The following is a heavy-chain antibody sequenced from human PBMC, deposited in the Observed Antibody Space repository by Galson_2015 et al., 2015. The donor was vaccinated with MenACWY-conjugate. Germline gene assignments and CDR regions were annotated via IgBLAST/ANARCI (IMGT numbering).Heavy chain of an antibody. D-gene: IGHD6-13*01. Sequence: SVKVSCKASGYTFTGYYMHWVRQAPGQGLEWMGWINPNSGGTNYAQKFQGWVTMTGDTSISTAYMELSRLRSDDTAVYYCARRLGSSWPFDYWGQGTLVTVSS. J-gene: IGHJ4*02. V-gene: IGHV1-2*04. CDR2: INPNSGGT. CDR3: ARRLGSSWPFDY. CDR1: GYTFTGYY.